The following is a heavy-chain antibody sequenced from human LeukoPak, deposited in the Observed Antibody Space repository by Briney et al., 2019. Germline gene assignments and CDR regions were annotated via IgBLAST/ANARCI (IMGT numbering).Heavy chain of an antibody. CDR2: ITSDSIST. D-gene: IGHD4-11*01. J-gene: IGHJ6*02. V-gene: IGHV3-74*01. CDR3: VRDTSVSRMDV. CDR1: GFTFSSHW. Sequence: GGSLRLSCTASGFTFSSHWMHWVRQAPGKGLVWVSRITSDSISTAYAHSVEGRLTISRDNAKNTLYLQMYSLRVDDTAVYYCVRDTSVSRMDVWGQGTTVTVSS.